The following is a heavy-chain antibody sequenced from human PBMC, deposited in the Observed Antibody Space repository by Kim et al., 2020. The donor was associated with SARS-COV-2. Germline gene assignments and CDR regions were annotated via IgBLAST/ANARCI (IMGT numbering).Heavy chain of an antibody. Sequence: SETLSLTCTVSGGSISYYYWSWIRQSPGKGLEWIGYTLYSGTTKYNPSLKSRVTISVDRSKNQPSLMLSSGTAADSAIFYCAREGISDRGIITHYYDTD. CDR3: AREGISDRGIITHYYDTD. D-gene: IGHD3-10*01. J-gene: IGHJ6*03. CDR2: TLYSGTT. CDR1: GGSISYYY. V-gene: IGHV4-59*13.